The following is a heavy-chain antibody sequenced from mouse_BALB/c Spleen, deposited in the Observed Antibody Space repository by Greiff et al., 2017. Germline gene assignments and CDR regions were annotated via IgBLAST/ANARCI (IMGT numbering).Heavy chain of an antibody. J-gene: IGHJ2*01. D-gene: IGHD2-1*01. V-gene: IGHV2-2*02. CDR2: IWSGGST. CDR1: GFSLTSYC. Sequence: QVQLQQSGPGLVQPSQSLSITCTVSGFSLTSYCVHWVRQSPGKGLEWLGVIWSGGSTDYNAAFISRLSISKDNSKSQVVFKMNSLQANDTAIYYCARNSLSIYYGNYDFDYWGQGTTLTVSA. CDR3: ARNSLSIYYGNYDFDY.